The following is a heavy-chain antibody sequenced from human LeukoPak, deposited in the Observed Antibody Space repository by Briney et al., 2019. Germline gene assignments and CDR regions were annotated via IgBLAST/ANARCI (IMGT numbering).Heavy chain of an antibody. V-gene: IGHV3-23*01. Sequence: PGGSLRLSCAASGFTFSTYAMTWVRQAPGKGLEWVSGISTSGDRTYYADSVKGRFTISRDNSKNTLYLQMNSLRAEDTAEYYCASSAVGTSCCTAVDYWGQGTLVTVSS. CDR2: ISTSGDRT. D-gene: IGHD1-26*01. CDR3: ASSAVGTSCCTAVDY. CDR1: GFTFSTYA. J-gene: IGHJ4*02.